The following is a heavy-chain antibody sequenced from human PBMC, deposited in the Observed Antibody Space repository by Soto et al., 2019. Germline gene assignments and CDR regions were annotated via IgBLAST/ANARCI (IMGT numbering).Heavy chain of an antibody. CDR1: GFTVSSSY. CDR3: ARDWPLDY. V-gene: IGHV3-66*01. J-gene: IGHJ4*02. Sequence: PGGSLRLSCAASGFTVSSSYMSWVRQAPGKGLEYVSVIYSGGSTYYADSVKGRFTISRDTSTNTLHLQMNSLRAADTAVYYCARDWPLDYWGQGTLVTVLL. CDR2: IYSGGST.